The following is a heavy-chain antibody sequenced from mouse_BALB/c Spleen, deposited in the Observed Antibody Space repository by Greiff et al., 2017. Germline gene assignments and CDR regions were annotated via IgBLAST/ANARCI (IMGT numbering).Heavy chain of an antibody. J-gene: IGHJ3*01. CDR2: ISSGGSYT. D-gene: IGHD2-1*01. Sequence: EVQRVESGGDLVKPGGSLKLSCAASGFTFSSYGMSWVRQTPDKRLEWVATISSGGSYTYYPDSVKGRFTISRDNAKNTLYLQLSSLKSEDTAMYYCARIYYGNSSFAYWGQGTLVTVSA. V-gene: IGHV5-6*01. CDR3: ARIYYGNSSFAY. CDR1: GFTFSSYG.